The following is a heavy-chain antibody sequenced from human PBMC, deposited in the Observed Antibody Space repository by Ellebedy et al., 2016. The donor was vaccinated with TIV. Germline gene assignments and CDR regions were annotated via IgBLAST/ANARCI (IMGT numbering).Heavy chain of an antibody. CDR3: ARDRGYDSSGYFDS. V-gene: IGHV3-7*03. J-gene: IGHJ4*02. CDR1: GFTFSSYA. CDR2: INQDGSQK. Sequence: GESLKISXAASGFTFSSYAMNWVRQAPGKGLEWVANINQDGSQKYYVDSVKGRFTISRDNSQNSLYLQINSLGAEDTAIYYCARDRGYDSSGYFDSWGQGTLVTVSS. D-gene: IGHD3-22*01.